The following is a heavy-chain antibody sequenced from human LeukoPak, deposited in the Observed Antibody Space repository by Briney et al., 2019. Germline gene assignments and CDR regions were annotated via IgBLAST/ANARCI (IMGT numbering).Heavy chain of an antibody. CDR2: IYYSGST. CDR3: AREGPYPFYGMDV. Sequence: KPSETLSLTCTVSGGSISSYYWSWIRQPPGKGLEWIGYIYYSGSTNYNPSLKSRVTISVDTSKNQFSLKLSSVTAADTAVYYCAREGPYPFYGMDVWGQGTTVTVSS. CDR1: GGSISSYY. J-gene: IGHJ6*02. V-gene: IGHV4-59*01.